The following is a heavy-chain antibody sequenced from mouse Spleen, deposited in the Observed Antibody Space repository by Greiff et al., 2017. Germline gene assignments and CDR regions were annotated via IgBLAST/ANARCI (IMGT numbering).Heavy chain of an antibody. Sequence: QVQLQQPGAELVKPGASVKMSCKASGYTFTSYWITWVKQRPGQGLEWIGDIYPGSGSTNYNEKFKSKATLTVDTSSSTAYMQLSSLTSEDSAVYYCAREGDYYGSSSDYWGQGTTLTVSS. D-gene: IGHD1-1*01. J-gene: IGHJ2*01. CDR1: GYTFTSYW. V-gene: IGHV1-55*01. CDR3: AREGDYYGSSSDY. CDR2: IYPGSGST.